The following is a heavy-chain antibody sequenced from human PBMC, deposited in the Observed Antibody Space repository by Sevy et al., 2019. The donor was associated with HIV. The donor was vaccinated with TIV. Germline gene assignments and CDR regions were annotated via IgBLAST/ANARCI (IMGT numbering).Heavy chain of an antibody. CDR1: GGSISSYY. J-gene: IGHJ6*03. D-gene: IGHD3-9*01. CDR3: ARVTGYYYYYMDV. V-gene: IGHV4-59*01. Sequence: SETLSLTCTVSGGSISSYYWSWIRLPPGKGLEWIGYIYYSGSTNYNPSLKSRVTISVDTSKNQFSLKLSSVTAADTAVYYYARVTGYYYYYMDVWGKGTTVTVSS. CDR2: IYYSGST.